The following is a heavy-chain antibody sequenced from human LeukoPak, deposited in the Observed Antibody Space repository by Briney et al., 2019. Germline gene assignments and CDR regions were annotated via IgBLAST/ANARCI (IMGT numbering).Heavy chain of an antibody. CDR2: IWNDGSQK. CDR1: GFAFSSYG. J-gene: IGHJ4*02. CDR3: ARDKGPYYFDQ. V-gene: IGHV3-33*01. Sequence: PGRSLRLSCAASGFAFSSYGMHWVRQAPGKGLEWVAVIWNDGSQKYFADSVKGRYTISRDNSKNTLYLQMNSLRAEDTAVYYCARDKGPYYFDQWGQGTLLTVSS.